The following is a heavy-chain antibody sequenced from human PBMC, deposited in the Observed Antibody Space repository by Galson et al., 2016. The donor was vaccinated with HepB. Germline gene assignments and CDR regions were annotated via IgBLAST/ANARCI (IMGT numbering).Heavy chain of an antibody. D-gene: IGHD6-6*01. Sequence: SLRLSCADSTFTFSINGMHWVRQAPGKGLEWVALISNDGKNKNYVDSVKGRFSISGDNSKNSLYLQMNSLRHEDKAVYYCASRGRGLIEYTSSGVDYWGQGTLVTVSS. CDR2: ISNDGKNK. CDR3: ASRGRGLIEYTSSGVDY. J-gene: IGHJ4*02. V-gene: IGHV3-30*03. CDR1: TFTFSING.